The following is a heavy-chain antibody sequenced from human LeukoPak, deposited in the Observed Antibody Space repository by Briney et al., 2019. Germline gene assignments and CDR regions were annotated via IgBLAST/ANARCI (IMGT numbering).Heavy chain of an antibody. CDR1: GYTFTSYG. CDR3: ARSPSYNWNDGGDY. CDR2: ISAYNGNT. V-gene: IGHV1-18*04. D-gene: IGHD1-1*01. J-gene: IGHJ4*02. Sequence: ASVKVSCKASGYTFTSYGISWVRQAPGQGLEWMGWISAYNGNTNYAQKLQGRVTMTTDTSTNTAYMELRSLRSDDTAVYYCARSPSYNWNDGGDYWGQGTLVTVSS.